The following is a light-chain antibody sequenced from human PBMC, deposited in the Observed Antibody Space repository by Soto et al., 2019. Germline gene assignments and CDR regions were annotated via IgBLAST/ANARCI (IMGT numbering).Light chain of an antibody. Sequence: EIVLTQSPGTLSFSPGERATLSCRASQSVSSSYLAWYQQKPGQAPRLLIYGASSRATGIPDRFSGSGSGTDFTLTISRLETEDFAVYYCQQYGSSPRTFGQGTK. V-gene: IGKV3-20*01. CDR2: GAS. J-gene: IGKJ1*01. CDR3: QQYGSSPRT. CDR1: QSVSSSY.